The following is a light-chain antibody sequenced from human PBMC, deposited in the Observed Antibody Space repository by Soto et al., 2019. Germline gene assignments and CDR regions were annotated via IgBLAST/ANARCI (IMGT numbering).Light chain of an antibody. CDR2: TSF. Sequence: IQMTQSPSSLSASVGDRVSITCRASQSIGTLLNWYQQKPGEAPNLLIHTSFTLYSGVPSRFSGTGSGTDFTLTISSLQPEDFATYFCQQAFIAEWTFGQGTKV. CDR3: QQAFIAEWT. CDR1: QSIGTL. V-gene: IGKV1-39*01. J-gene: IGKJ1*01.